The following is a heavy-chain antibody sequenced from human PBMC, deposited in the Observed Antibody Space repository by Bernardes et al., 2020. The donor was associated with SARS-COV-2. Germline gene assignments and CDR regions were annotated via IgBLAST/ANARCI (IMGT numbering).Heavy chain of an antibody. CDR1: GFTVSSNY. CDR3: ARDSALNVDYYYGMDV. J-gene: IGHJ6*02. D-gene: IGHD3-10*01. V-gene: IGHV3-66*02. Sequence: GGSLRLSCAASGFTVSSNYMSWVRQAPGKGLEWVSVIYSGGSTYYADSVKGRFTISRDNSKNTLYLQMTSLRAEDTAVYYCARDSALNVDYYYGMDVWGQGTTVTVSS. CDR2: IYSGGST.